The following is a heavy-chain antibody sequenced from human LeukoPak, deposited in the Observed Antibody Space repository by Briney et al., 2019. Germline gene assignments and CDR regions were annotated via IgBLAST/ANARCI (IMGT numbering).Heavy chain of an antibody. J-gene: IGHJ4*02. Sequence: GASAKVSCKASGYTFTSYDINWVRQATGQGLEWMGWMNPNSGNTGYAQKFQSRVTMTRDTSISTAYMELSSLTSEDTAVYFCARWEVRGVITPWGQGTLVTVSS. CDR1: GYTFTSYD. CDR2: MNPNSGNT. V-gene: IGHV1-8*01. D-gene: IGHD3-10*01. CDR3: ARWEVRGVITP.